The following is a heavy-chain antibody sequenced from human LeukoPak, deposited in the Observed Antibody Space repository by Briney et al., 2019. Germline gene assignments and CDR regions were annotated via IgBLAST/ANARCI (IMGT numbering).Heavy chain of an antibody. J-gene: IGHJ4*02. D-gene: IGHD4-23*01. Sequence: PGGSLRLTRGASGFTFSSYAMSWVRQAPGKGLEWVSGISSSGDRTYYADSVKGRFTITRDNSKNTLYLQMNSLRAEDAAVYYCAKGGHGYGGRFDYWGQGTLVTVSS. CDR2: ISSSGDRT. CDR3: AKGGHGYGGRFDY. CDR1: GFTFSSYA. V-gene: IGHV3-23*01.